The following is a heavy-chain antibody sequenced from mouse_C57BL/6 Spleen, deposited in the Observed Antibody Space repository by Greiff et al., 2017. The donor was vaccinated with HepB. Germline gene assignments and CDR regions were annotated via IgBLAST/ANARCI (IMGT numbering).Heavy chain of an antibody. J-gene: IGHJ1*03. Sequence: EVKLVESGGGLVQPGGSLKLSCAASGFTFSDYYMYWVRQTPEKRLEWVAYISNGGGSTYYPDTVKGRFTISRDNAKNTLYLQMSRLKSEDTAMYYCARQEFYGNYEYFDVWGTGTTVTVSS. V-gene: IGHV5-12*01. CDR3: ARQEFYGNYEYFDV. CDR1: GFTFSDYY. D-gene: IGHD2-1*01. CDR2: ISNGGGST.